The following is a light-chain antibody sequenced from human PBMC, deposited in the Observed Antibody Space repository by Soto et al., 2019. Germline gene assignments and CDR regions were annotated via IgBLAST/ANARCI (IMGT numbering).Light chain of an antibody. V-gene: IGKV3-15*01. CDR2: GAS. CDR1: QSVGSN. J-gene: IGKJ4*01. CDR3: QQYKIWPEG. Sequence: EIVTTQSPATLSASPGERAALSCRASQSVGSNLAWYQQKPGQAPRLLIYGASTRATAIPARFSGSGSGTEFTLTISSLQSEDFAVYYCQQYKIWPEGFGGGTKVEIK.